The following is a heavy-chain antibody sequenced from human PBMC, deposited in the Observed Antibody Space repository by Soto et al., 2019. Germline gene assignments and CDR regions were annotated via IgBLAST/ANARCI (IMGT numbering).Heavy chain of an antibody. J-gene: IGHJ5*02. D-gene: IGHD6-6*01. CDR1: GGSINSGNYY. V-gene: IGHV4-31*03. CDR3: ARLSITANGGWFDP. CDR2: ISYSGST. Sequence: QVQLQESGPGLVKPSQTLSLTCTVSGGSINSGNYYWSWIRHHPGKGLEWIGYISYSGSTSYNPSLKSRVTISVDTSKTQFSLKLSSVTAADTAVYYCARLSITANGGWFDPWGQGTLVTVSS.